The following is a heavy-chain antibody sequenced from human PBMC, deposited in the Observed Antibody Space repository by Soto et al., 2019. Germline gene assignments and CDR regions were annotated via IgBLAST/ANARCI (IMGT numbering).Heavy chain of an antibody. CDR2: ISYDGSNK. V-gene: IGHV3-30*18. CDR1: GFTFSSYG. CDR3: AKDRFRIAVAAPFDY. Sequence: QVQLVESGGGVVQPGRSLRLSCAASGFTFSSYGMHWVRQAPGKGLEWVAVISYDGSNKYYADSVKGRFTISRDNSKKTLYLQMTSLRAEDTAVYYCAKDRFRIAVAAPFDYWGQGTLVTVSS. J-gene: IGHJ4*02. D-gene: IGHD6-19*01.